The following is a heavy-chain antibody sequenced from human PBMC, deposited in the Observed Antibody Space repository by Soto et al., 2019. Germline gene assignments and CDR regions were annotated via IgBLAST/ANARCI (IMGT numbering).Heavy chain of an antibody. CDR3: ARVRRLLGDGSPVGYFDL. V-gene: IGHV1-3*01. CDR1: GYTFTSYA. CDR2: INAGNGNT. Sequence: ASVKVSCKASGYTFTSYAMHWVRQAPGQRLEWMGWINAGNGNTKYSQKFQGRVTITRDTSASTAYMELSSLRSEDTAVYYCARVRRLLGDGSPVGYFDLWGRGTLVTVSS. D-gene: IGHD2-15*01. J-gene: IGHJ2*01.